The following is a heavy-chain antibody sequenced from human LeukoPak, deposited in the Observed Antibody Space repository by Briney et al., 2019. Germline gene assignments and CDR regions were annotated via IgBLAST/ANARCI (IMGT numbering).Heavy chain of an antibody. CDR2: IWYDDGSNK. CDR3: ARSSYSSSWYADY. V-gene: IGHV3-33*01. Sequence: GALRLSCAASGFTFRSYGMHWVRQAPGKGLEWVALIWYDDGSNKYYADSVKGRFTISRDNSKNTLFLQMNSLRVEDTAVYYCARSSYSSSWYADYWGQGTLVTVFS. CDR1: GFTFRSYG. J-gene: IGHJ4*02. D-gene: IGHD6-13*01.